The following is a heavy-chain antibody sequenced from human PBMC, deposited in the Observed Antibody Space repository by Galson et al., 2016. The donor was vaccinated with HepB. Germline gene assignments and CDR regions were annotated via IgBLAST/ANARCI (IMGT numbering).Heavy chain of an antibody. Sequence: SETLSLTCAVSGDSISSSNWWNWVRKPPGKGLEWIGEIYHSGSTNYCASLKSRVTISLDKSKSQFSLKLTSVTAADTAVYYCARRTPYCSSTSCLMDVWGQWTPVTVSS. J-gene: IGHJ6*02. CDR2: IYHSGST. CDR1: GDSISSSNW. CDR3: ARRTPYCSSTSCLMDV. D-gene: IGHD2-2*01. V-gene: IGHV4-4*02.